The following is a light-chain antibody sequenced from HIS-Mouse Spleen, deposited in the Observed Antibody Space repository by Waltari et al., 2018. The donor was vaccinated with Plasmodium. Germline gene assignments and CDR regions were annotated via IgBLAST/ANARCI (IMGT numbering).Light chain of an antibody. CDR3: QQYNSYWT. CDR1: QRMSSW. Sequence: DIQMTQSPSTLSASLGDRVTTTCRASQRMSSWVALYLLKPGKAPKLLIYKASSLESGFPSRFSGSVSGTEFTLTSSSLQPDDFATYYCQQYNSYWTFGQGTKVEIK. CDR2: KAS. V-gene: IGKV1-5*03. J-gene: IGKJ1*01.